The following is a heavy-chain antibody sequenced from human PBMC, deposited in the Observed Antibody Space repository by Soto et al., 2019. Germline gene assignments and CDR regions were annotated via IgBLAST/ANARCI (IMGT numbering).Heavy chain of an antibody. Sequence: ASETLSLTCTVSGGSISSGGYYWSWIRQHPGKGLEWIGYIYYSGSTYYNPSLKSRVTISVDTSKNQFSLKLSSVTAADTAMYYCARTESGYSYGFADVWGQGTTVTVSS. CDR3: ARTESGYSYGFADV. CDR2: IYYSGST. CDR1: GGSISSGGYY. D-gene: IGHD5-18*01. J-gene: IGHJ6*02. V-gene: IGHV4-31*03.